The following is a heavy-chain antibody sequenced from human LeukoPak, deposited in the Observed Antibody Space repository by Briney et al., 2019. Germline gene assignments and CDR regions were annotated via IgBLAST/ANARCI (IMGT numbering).Heavy chain of an antibody. V-gene: IGHV4-34*01. CDR1: GGSFSGYY. Sequence: SETLSLTCAVYGGSFSGYYWSWIRQPPGKGLEWIGEINHSGSTNYNPSLKSRVTISVDTSKNQFSLKLSSVTAADTAVYYCARGSHCSSTSCYKFDYWGQGTLVTVSS. CDR3: ARGSHCSSTSCYKFDY. CDR2: INHSGST. J-gene: IGHJ4*02. D-gene: IGHD2-2*02.